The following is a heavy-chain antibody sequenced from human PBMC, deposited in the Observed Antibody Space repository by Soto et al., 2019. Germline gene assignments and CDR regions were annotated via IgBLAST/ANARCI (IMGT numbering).Heavy chain of an antibody. Sequence: SVKVSCKSSGFSFTSSAVQWLRQARGQRLEWIGWIDVGSGDTRYAQKFQERVNITRDVSTSTSYMDLSSLTYEDTAVYYCAATSPDHYDRSGYWGYSDYSGQGTTVTDS. CDR3: AATSPDHYDRSGYWGYSDY. D-gene: IGHD3-22*01. J-gene: IGHJ4*02. V-gene: IGHV1-58*01. CDR1: GFSFTSSA. CDR2: IDVGSGDT.